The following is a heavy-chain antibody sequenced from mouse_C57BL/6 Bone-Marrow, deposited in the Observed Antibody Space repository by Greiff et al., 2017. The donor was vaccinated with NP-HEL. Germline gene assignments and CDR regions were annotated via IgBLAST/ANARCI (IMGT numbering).Heavy chain of an antibody. V-gene: IGHV3-1*01. Sequence: EVQLQASGPGMVKPSQSLSLTCTVTGYSITSGYDWHWIRHFPGNKLEWMGYISYSGSTNYNPSLKSRISITHDTSKNHFFLKLNSVTTEDTATYYCARVGGGWLLRDYAMDYWGQGTSVTVSS. CDR2: ISYSGST. CDR1: GYSITSGYD. D-gene: IGHD2-3*01. J-gene: IGHJ4*01. CDR3: ARVGGGWLLRDYAMDY.